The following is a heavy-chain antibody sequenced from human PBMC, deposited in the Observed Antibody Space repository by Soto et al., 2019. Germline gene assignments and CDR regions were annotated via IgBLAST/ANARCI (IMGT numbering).Heavy chain of an antibody. CDR1: GGSIRSSSYY. CDR3: ARHDISTGCLDY. D-gene: IGHD3-9*01. Sequence: SETLSLTCTVSGGSIRSSSYYWGWIRQPPGKGLEWIGSIYYSGSTYYNPSLKSRVTISVDTSKNQFSLKLSSVTAADTAVYTCARHDISTGCLDYWGQGTLVTVSS. V-gene: IGHV4-39*01. CDR2: IYYSGST. J-gene: IGHJ4*02.